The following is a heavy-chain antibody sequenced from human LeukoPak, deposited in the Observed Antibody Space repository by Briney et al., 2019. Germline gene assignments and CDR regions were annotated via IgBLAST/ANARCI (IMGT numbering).Heavy chain of an antibody. Sequence: PGGSLRLSCAASGFTFSSYAMSWVRQAPGKGLVWVSHINSDGSGTSYADSVKGRFTISRDNAKNTLYLQMNSLRAEDTAVYYCARGSYYGDYEFDYWGQGTLVTVSS. CDR2: INSDGSGT. V-gene: IGHV3-74*01. CDR3: ARGSYYGDYEFDY. J-gene: IGHJ4*02. D-gene: IGHD4-17*01. CDR1: GFTFSSYA.